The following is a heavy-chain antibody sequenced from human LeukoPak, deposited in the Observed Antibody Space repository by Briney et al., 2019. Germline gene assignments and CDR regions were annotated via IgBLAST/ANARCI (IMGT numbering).Heavy chain of an antibody. Sequence: GGSLRLSCAASGFTFSSYWMSWVRQAPGKGLECVANIKQDGSEKYYVDSVKGRFTISRDNGKNSLYLQMNSLRAEDTVVYYCARDRCSSTSCFIDYWGQGTLVTVSS. CDR3: ARDRCSSTSCFIDY. V-gene: IGHV3-7*04. D-gene: IGHD2-2*01. J-gene: IGHJ4*02. CDR1: GFTFSSYW. CDR2: IKQDGSEK.